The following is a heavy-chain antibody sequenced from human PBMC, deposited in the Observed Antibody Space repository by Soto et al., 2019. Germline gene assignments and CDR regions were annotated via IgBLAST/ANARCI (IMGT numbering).Heavy chain of an antibody. Sequence: QVQLVESGGGVVQPGRSLRLSCAASGFTFSSYGMHWVRQAPGKGLEWVAVISYDGSNKYYADSVKGRFTISRDNSKNTLYLQMNSLRAEDRAVYYCAKDRDGDYDYWGQGTLVTVSS. CDR1: GFTFSSYG. D-gene: IGHD4-17*01. V-gene: IGHV3-30*18. CDR3: AKDRDGDYDY. CDR2: ISYDGSNK. J-gene: IGHJ4*02.